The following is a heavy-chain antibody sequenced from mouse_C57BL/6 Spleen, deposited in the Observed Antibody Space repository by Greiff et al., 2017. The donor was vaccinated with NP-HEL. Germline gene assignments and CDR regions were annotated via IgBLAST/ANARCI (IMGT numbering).Heavy chain of an antibody. J-gene: IGHJ2*01. CDR3: ARKKGAMMGYDPYFDY. Sequence: EVMLVESGGDLVKPGGSLKLSCAASGFTFSSYGMSWVRQTPDKRLEWVATISSGGSYTYYPDSVKGRFTISRDNAKNTLYLQISSLKSEDTAMYYCARKKGAMMGYDPYFDYWGQGTTLTVSS. D-gene: IGHD2-3*01. V-gene: IGHV5-6*01. CDR1: GFTFSSYG. CDR2: ISSGGSYT.